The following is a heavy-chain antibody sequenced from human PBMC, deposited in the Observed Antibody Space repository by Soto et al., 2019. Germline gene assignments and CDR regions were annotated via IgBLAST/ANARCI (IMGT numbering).Heavy chain of an antibody. V-gene: IGHV3-48*01. Sequence: EVQLVESGGGLVQPGGSLRLSCAASGFTFSSYSMNWVRQAPGKGLEWVSYISSSSSTIYYADSVKGRFTISRDNAKNSLFLQRNSLRAEDTAVYYCARVSIRYSSSWYEGYYYYGMDVWGQGTTVTVSS. CDR1: GFTFSSYS. D-gene: IGHD6-13*01. J-gene: IGHJ6*02. CDR2: ISSSSSTI. CDR3: ARVSIRYSSSWYEGYYYYGMDV.